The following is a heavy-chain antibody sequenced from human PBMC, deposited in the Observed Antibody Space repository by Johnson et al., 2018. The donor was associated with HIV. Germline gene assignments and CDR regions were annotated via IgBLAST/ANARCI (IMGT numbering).Heavy chain of an antibody. J-gene: IGHJ3*02. Sequence: VQLVESGGGVVQPGRSLRLSCAASRFTFSSYAMHWVRQAPGKVLEWVAIISYDGTNKDYADSVKGRFTVSRDNSKNTLYLQMNSLRVEDTAMYYCAKDSSSPGGGAFDIWGQGTMVSVSS. CDR3: AKDSSSPGGGAFDI. V-gene: IGHV3-30*18. CDR2: ISYDGTNK. D-gene: IGHD1-14*01. CDR1: RFTFSSYA.